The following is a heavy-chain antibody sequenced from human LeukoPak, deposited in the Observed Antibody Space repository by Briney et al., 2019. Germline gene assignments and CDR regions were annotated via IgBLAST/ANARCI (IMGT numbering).Heavy chain of an antibody. CDR3: AKDAYCSSPSCYSNFDY. J-gene: IGHJ4*02. CDR1: GCTFSSYG. Sequence: GGSLGLSCAASGCTFSSYGMQWVGQAPGKGLEWVAVISYDGSNKYYADSVKGRFTISRDNSKNTLYLQMNSLRAEDTAVYYCAKDAYCSSPSCYSNFDYWGQGTLVTVSS. CDR2: ISYDGSNK. D-gene: IGHD2-2*02. V-gene: IGHV3-30*18.